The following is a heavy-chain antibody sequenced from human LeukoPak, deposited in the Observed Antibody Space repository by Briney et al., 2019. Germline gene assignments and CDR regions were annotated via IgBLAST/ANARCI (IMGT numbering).Heavy chain of an antibody. CDR2: ISWNSGSI. CDR1: GFTFDDYA. CDR3: ARDPYSGGYGAYYYYMDV. Sequence: GRSLRLSCAASGFTFDDYAMHWVRQAPGKGLEWVSGISWNSGSIGYADSVKGRFTISRDNAKNSLYLQMNSLRDEDTAVYYCARDPYSGGYGAYYYYMDVWGKGTTVTVSS. V-gene: IGHV3-9*01. D-gene: IGHD6-19*01. J-gene: IGHJ6*03.